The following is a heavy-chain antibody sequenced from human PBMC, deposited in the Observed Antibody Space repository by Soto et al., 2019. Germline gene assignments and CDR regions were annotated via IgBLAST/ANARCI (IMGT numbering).Heavy chain of an antibody. Sequence: QITWKESGPPLVKPTQPLTLTCSSSGFSLTSSGVGVGWFRQPPGKALEWLGLIYWNDDDRYTASLHSRLTITKDTSKIQVVLTMTNMDPEDTATYYCAHSPGGSGFRYYFDYWCQGTLVTVSS. V-gene: IGHV2-5*01. CDR2: IYWNDDD. D-gene: IGHD6-19*01. CDR1: GFSLTSSGVG. J-gene: IGHJ4*02. CDR3: AHSPGGSGFRYYFDY.